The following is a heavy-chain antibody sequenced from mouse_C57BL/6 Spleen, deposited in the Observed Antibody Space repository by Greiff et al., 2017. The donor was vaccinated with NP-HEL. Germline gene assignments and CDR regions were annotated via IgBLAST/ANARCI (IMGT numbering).Heavy chain of an antibody. J-gene: IGHJ1*03. V-gene: IGHV1-80*01. CDR3: AREVRNWYFDV. CDR2: IYPGDGDT. CDR1: GYAFSSYW. Sequence: QVHVKQSGAELVKPGASVKISCKASGYAFSSYWMNWVKQRPGKGLEWIGQIYPGDGDTNYNGKFKGKATLTADKSSSTAYMQLSSLTSEDSAVYFCAREVRNWYFDVWGTGTTVTVSS.